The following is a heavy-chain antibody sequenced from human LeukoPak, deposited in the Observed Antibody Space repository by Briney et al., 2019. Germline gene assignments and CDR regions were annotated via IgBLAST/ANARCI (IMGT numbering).Heavy chain of an antibody. CDR3: ARGPIQLWIHNAMDV. CDR2: IRSKAYRATT. Sequence: GGSLRLSCIGSGFIFGDHAMSWVRQAPGKGLEWVGFIRSKAYRATTEYAASVKGRFTISRDDSASIAYLQMNSLRTEDAAVYYCARGPIQLWIHNAMDVWGQGTAVTVSS. J-gene: IGHJ6*02. CDR1: GFIFGDHA. V-gene: IGHV3-49*04. D-gene: IGHD5-24*01.